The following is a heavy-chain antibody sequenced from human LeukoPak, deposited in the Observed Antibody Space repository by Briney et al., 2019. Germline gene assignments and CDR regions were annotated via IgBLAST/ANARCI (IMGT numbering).Heavy chain of an antibody. CDR3: ARGGTAMVINWFDP. Sequence: ASVKVSFKASGYTFTSYAMNWVRQAPGQGLERMGWVNTNTGNPTYAQGFTGRFVFSLDTSVSTAYLQISSLKAEDTAVYYCARGGTAMVINWFDPWGQGTLVTVSS. CDR1: GYTFTSYA. V-gene: IGHV7-4-1*02. CDR2: VNTNTGNP. D-gene: IGHD5-18*01. J-gene: IGHJ5*02.